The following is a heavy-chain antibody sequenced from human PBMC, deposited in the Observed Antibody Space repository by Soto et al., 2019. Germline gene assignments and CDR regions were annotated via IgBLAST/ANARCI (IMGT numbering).Heavy chain of an antibody. D-gene: IGHD2-2*02. Sequence: SVKVSCKASGYTFSTYGITWVRQAPGQGLDWMGWINPFKGDTNSAARFQDRVTMTTDTSTRTAYMELRSLRSDDTAVYYCARVKVPAAILGAFDLWGQGTLVTVSS. CDR2: INPFKGDT. CDR3: ARVKVPAAILGAFDL. V-gene: IGHV1-18*01. CDR1: GYTFSTYG. J-gene: IGHJ3*01.